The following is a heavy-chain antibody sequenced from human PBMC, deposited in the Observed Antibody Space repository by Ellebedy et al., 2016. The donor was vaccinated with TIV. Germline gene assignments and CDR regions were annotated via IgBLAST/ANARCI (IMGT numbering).Heavy chain of an antibody. D-gene: IGHD3-3*01. V-gene: IGHV1-18*01. Sequence: AASVKVSCKASGYTFTSYGISWVRQAPGQGLEWMGWISVYNGKTNYAQNLQGRVTMTTDTSTSTAYMELRSLRSDDTAVYYCARDITIFGVVIMNRWFDPWGQGTLVTVSS. J-gene: IGHJ5*02. CDR2: ISVYNGKT. CDR1: GYTFTSYG. CDR3: ARDITIFGVVIMNRWFDP.